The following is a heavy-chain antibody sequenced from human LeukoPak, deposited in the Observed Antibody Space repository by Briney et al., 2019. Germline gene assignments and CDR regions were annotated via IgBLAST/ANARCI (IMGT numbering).Heavy chain of an antibody. CDR3: AKDPLDTPTIAAAFDY. V-gene: IGHV3-23*01. J-gene: IGHJ4*02. CDR1: GFTFSRHG. D-gene: IGHD6-13*01. CDR2: ICPSGGIT. Sequence: GGSLRLSCAASGFTFSRHGMNWVRPAPGKGLAWVSGICPSGGITYYTDSVQGRFTISRNNSKNTQSLQMNSLRAEDTAVYYCAKDPLDTPTIAAAFDYWGQGTLVTVSS.